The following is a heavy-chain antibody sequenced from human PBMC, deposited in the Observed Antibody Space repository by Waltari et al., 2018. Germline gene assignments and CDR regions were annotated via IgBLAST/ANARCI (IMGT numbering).Heavy chain of an antibody. Sequence: QLQLQESGPGLVKPSETLSFTCTVSGGSISSSSYYWGWIRQPPGKGLEWIGSIYYSGRTHDNPSLKSRVTISVDTSKNQFSLKLSSVTAADTAVYYCATKRESSASGFDYWGQGTLVTVSS. D-gene: IGHD6-19*01. CDR3: ATKRESSASGFDY. J-gene: IGHJ4*02. CDR2: IYYSGRT. V-gene: IGHV4-39*01. CDR1: GGSISSSSYY.